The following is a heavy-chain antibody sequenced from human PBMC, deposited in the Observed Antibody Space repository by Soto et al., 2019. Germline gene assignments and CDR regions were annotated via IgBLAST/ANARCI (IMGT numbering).Heavy chain of an antibody. CDR1: GYSFTSYW. CDR3: ARPREAGKYYYGVDV. V-gene: IGHV5-51*01. CDR2: IYPGDSDT. J-gene: IGHJ6*02. D-gene: IGHD6-19*01. Sequence: GESLKISCKGSGYSFTSYWSGWVRQMPGKGLEWMGIIYPGDSDTGYSPSFQGQVTISADKSISTAYLQWSSLKASDTAMYYCARPREAGKYYYGVDVWGQGTTVTVSS.